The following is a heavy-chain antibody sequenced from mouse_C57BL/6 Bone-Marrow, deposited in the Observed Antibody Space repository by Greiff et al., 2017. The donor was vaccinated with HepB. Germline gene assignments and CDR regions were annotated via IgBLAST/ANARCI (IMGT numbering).Heavy chain of an antibody. V-gene: IGHV1-7*01. CDR2: INPSSGYT. J-gene: IGHJ2*01. D-gene: IGHD1-1*01. CDR3: ARWILRSYFAY. Sequence: QVHVKQSGAELAKPGASVKLSCKASGYTFTSYWMHWVKQRPGQGLEWIGYINPSSGYTKYNQKFKDKATLTADKSSSTAYMQLSSLTYEDSAVYYCARWILRSYFAYWGQGTTVTVSS. CDR1: GYTFTSYW.